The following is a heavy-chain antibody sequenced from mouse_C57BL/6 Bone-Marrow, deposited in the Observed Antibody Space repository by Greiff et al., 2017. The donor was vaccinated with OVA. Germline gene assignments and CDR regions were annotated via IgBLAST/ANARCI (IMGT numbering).Heavy chain of an antibody. J-gene: IGHJ2*01. D-gene: IGHD1-1*01. V-gene: IGHV1-52*01. Sequence: QVQLQQPGAELVRPGSSVKLSCKASGYTFTSYWMHWVKQRPIQGLEWIGNIDPSDSETPYNQKFKDKATLTVDKSSSTAYMQLSSLTSEDSAVYYCATVVAYYFDYWGQGTTLTVSS. CDR3: ATVVAYYFDY. CDR1: GYTFTSYW. CDR2: IDPSDSET.